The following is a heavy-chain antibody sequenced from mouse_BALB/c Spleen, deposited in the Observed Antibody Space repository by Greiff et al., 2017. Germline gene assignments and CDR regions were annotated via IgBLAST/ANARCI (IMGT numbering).Heavy chain of an antibody. J-gene: IGHJ2*01. CDR1: GFTFSSFG. Sequence: EVKLEESGGGLVQPGGSRKLSCAASGFTFSSFGMHWVRQAPEKGLEWVAYISSGSSTNYYADKVKGRYTISRDNPKNTLFLQMTSLRSEDTAMYYCAMPGDSFFDDWGQGTTLTVSS. D-gene: IGHD2-13*01. V-gene: IGHV5-17*02. CDR2: ISSGSSTN. CDR3: AMPGDSFFDD.